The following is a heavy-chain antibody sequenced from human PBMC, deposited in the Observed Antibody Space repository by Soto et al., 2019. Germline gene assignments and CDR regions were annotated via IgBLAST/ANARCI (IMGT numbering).Heavy chain of an antibody. J-gene: IGHJ4*02. CDR3: ARRNGDYLVALDY. Sequence: SETLSLTCAVSSGSISSSNWWSWVRQPPGKGLEWIGEIYHSGSTNYNPSLKSRVTISVDKSKNQFSLKLSSVTAADTAVYYCARRNGDYLVALDYWGQGTLVTVSS. D-gene: IGHD4-17*01. V-gene: IGHV4-4*02. CDR2: IYHSGST. CDR1: SGSISSSNW.